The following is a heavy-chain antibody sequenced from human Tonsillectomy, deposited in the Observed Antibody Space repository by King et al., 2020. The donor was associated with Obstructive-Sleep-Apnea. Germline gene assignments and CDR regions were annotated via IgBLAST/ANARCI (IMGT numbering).Heavy chain of an antibody. D-gene: IGHD1-26*01. Sequence: HVQLQESGPGLVRPSETLSLTCTVSGDSVRSYYWSWIRQPPGKGLEWIGYIYYSGSTNYNPSLKSRVTIPVDTSKNQFPLTLSSMTAADTAGYSCERTFGIVAANTAFHFYGLDVWGQGTTVTVSS. CDR2: IYYSGST. J-gene: IGHJ6*02. V-gene: IGHV4-59*08. CDR1: GDSVRSYY. CDR3: ERTFGIVAANTAFHFYGLDV.